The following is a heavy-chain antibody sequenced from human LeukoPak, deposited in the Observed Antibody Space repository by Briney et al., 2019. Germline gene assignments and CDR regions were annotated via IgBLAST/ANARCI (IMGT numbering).Heavy chain of an antibody. J-gene: IGHJ6*02. Sequence: ASVKVSCKASGGTFSSYAISWVRQAPGQGLEWMGRIIPIFGIANYAQKFQGRVTITADKSTSTAYMELSSLRSEDTAVYYLARDGRGRNNYYSGMDVWGQGTTVTVSS. V-gene: IGHV1-69*04. D-gene: IGHD1-26*01. CDR3: ARDGRGRNNYYSGMDV. CDR2: IIPIFGIA. CDR1: GGTFSSYA.